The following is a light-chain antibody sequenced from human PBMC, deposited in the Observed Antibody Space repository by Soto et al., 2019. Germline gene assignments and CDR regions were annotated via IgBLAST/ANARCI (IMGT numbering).Light chain of an antibody. CDR2: KAS. CDR3: QHYNSYPEA. V-gene: IGKV1-5*03. J-gene: IGKJ1*01. CDR1: QTISSW. Sequence: IPMTQSAATLSGSVGDRVTITCRASQTISSWLAWYQQKPGKAPKLLIYKASTLKSGVPSRFSGSGSGTELTITISSLKPDDVETYYCQHYNSYPEAFGQGTKVDIK.